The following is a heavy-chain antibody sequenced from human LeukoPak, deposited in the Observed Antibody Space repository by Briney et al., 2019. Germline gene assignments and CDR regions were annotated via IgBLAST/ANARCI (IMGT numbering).Heavy chain of an antibody. CDR2: ISGSGGST. CDR1: GFTFSSYA. Sequence: PGGSLRLSCAASGFTFSSYAMSWVRQAPGKGLEWVSAISGSGGSTYYADSVKGRFTISRDNAKNSLYLQMNSLRAEDTAVYYCARSSIFYFDYWGQGTLVTVSS. V-gene: IGHV3-23*01. D-gene: IGHD6-6*01. J-gene: IGHJ4*02. CDR3: ARSSIFYFDY.